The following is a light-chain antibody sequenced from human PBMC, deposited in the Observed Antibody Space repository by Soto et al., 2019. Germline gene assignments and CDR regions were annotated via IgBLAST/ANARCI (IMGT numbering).Light chain of an antibody. CDR3: QSYYIILSGSWV. V-gene: IGLV1-40*01. CDR1: SSNIGSNYD. Sequence: QSVLTQPPSVAGAPGQTVTISCTGRSSNIGSNYDVLWYQQLPGKDPKLLVYGTNRPSVVPDRFSASKSGTSASLVITGLQAEGEADYYCQSYYIILSGSWVFGGGTNLTVL. J-gene: IGLJ3*02. CDR2: GT.